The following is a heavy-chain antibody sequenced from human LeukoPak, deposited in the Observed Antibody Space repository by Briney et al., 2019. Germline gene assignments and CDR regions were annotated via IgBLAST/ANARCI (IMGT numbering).Heavy chain of an antibody. J-gene: IGHJ4*02. CDR2: ISGSGGNT. CDR1: GFTFSNYA. V-gene: IGHV3-23*01. CDR3: AKDLGTSRDFDY. D-gene: IGHD2-2*01. Sequence: GGSLRLSCAASGFTFSNYAMTWVRQAPGKGPEWVSAISGSGGNTYYADSVEGRFTISRDNSKSTLYLHMNTLRVEDTAVYYCAKDLGTSRDFDYWGQGTLVTVSS.